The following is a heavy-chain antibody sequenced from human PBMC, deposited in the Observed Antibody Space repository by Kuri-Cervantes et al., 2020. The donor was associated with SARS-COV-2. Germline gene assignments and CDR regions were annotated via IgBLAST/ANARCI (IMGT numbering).Heavy chain of an antibody. D-gene: IGHD3-10*01. CDR3: ARYLYGSGSYYNSYYFDY. CDR1: GGSISSYY. Sequence: SETLSLTCTVSGGSISSYYWSWIRQPAGKGLEWIGRIYTSGSTNYNPSLKSRVTMSVDTSKNQFSLKLSPVTAADTAVYYCARYLYGSGSYYNSYYFDYWGQGTLVTVSS. J-gene: IGHJ4*02. V-gene: IGHV4-4*07. CDR2: IYTSGST.